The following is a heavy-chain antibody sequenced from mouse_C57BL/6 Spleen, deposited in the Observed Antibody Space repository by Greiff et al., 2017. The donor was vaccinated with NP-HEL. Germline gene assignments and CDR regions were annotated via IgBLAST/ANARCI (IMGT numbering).Heavy chain of an antibody. D-gene: IGHD3-2*02. CDR2: IYPGDGDT. Sequence: QVQLKESGPELVKPGASVKISCKASGYAFSSSWMNWVKQRPGKGLEWIGRIYPGDGDTNYNGKFKGKATLTADKSSSTAYMQLSSLTSEDSAVYFCARWVTAQATVYWGQGTTLTVSS. CDR1: GYAFSSSW. V-gene: IGHV1-82*01. CDR3: ARWVTAQATVY. J-gene: IGHJ2*01.